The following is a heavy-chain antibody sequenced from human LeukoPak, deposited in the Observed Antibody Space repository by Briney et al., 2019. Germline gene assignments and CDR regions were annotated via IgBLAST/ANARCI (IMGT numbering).Heavy chain of an antibody. CDR2: MSYDGSNK. CDR3: ARAYSIYFDY. CDR1: GFTFSSYA. D-gene: IGHD6-13*01. V-gene: IGHV3-30-3*01. Sequence: GGSLRLSCAASGFTFSSYAMHWVRQAPGKGLEWVAVMSYDGSNKYCVDSVKGRFTISRDNSKNTLYLQMNSLRAEDTAVYYCARAYSIYFDYWGQGTQVTVSS. J-gene: IGHJ4*02.